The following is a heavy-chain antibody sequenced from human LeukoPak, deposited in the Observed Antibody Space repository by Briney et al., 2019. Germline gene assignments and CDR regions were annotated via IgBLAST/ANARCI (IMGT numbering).Heavy chain of an antibody. CDR3: ARERSQYYYGSGREYYFDY. J-gene: IGHJ4*02. V-gene: IGHV4-34*01. CDR1: GGSFSGYY. CDR2: IYHSGST. D-gene: IGHD3-10*01. Sequence: SETLSLTCAVYGGSFSGYYWSWIRQPPGKGLEWIGEIYHSGSTNYNPSLKSRVTISVDTSKNQFSLKLSSVTAADTAVYYCARERSQYYYGSGREYYFDYWGQGTLVTVSS.